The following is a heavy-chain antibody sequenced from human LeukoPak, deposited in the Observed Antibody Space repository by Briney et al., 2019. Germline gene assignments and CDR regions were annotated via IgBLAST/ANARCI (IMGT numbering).Heavy chain of an antibody. D-gene: IGHD2/OR15-2a*01. J-gene: IGHJ3*02. Sequence: SEXLSLTCAVYGGSFSGYYWSWIRQPPGKGLEWIGEINHSGSTNYNPSLTSRVTISVDKSKNQFSLTLSSVTAEDTAVYYCAGEQYFDAFDIWVQGTMVTVSS. CDR1: GGSFSGYY. V-gene: IGHV4-34*01. CDR2: INHSGST. CDR3: AGEQYFDAFDI.